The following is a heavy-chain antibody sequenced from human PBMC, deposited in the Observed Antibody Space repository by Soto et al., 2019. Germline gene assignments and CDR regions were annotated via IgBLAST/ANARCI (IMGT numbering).Heavy chain of an antibody. CDR1: GYTFTSYG. V-gene: IGHV1-18*01. Sequence: ATSVKLSCKACGYTFTSYGISWVRQAPGQGLEWMGWISAYNGNTNYAQKLQGRVTMTTDTSTSTAYMELRSLRSDDTAVYYCALYGSGWYNKGYYGMDVWGQGTTVTVSS. CDR2: ISAYNGNT. J-gene: IGHJ6*02. D-gene: IGHD6-19*01. CDR3: ALYGSGWYNKGYYGMDV.